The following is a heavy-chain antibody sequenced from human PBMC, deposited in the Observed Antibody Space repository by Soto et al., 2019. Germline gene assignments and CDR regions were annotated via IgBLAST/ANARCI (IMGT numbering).Heavy chain of an antibody. Sequence: QGQLEQSAPEVKKPGASVKVSCKASGYTFSTYGISWVRQAPGQGLEWMGWINTHNGNTNYAQNLQGRVTMTADTSTSTAYMELRSLRSDDTAVYYCTREGSAPYYYYGMDVWGQGTTVTVSS. CDR1: GYTFSTYG. D-gene: IGHD3-10*01. J-gene: IGHJ6*02. CDR2: INTHNGNT. V-gene: IGHV1-18*01. CDR3: TREGSAPYYYYGMDV.